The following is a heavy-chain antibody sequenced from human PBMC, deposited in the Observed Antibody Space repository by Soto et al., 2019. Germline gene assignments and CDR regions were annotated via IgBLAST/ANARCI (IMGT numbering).Heavy chain of an antibody. Sequence: QVQLVESGGGVVQPGRSLRLSCAASGFTFSSYAMHWVRQAPGKGLEWVAVISYDGSNKYYADSVKGRFTISRDNSKNTLYLQINSLRAEDTAVYYCARAHYCTNGVCHRPTNLYYYYGMDVWGQGTTVTVSS. J-gene: IGHJ6*02. CDR2: ISYDGSNK. D-gene: IGHD2-8*01. CDR3: ARAHYCTNGVCHRPTNLYYYYGMDV. CDR1: GFTFSSYA. V-gene: IGHV3-30-3*01.